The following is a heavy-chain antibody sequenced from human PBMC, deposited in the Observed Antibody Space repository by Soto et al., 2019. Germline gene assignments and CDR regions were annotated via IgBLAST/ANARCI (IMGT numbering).Heavy chain of an antibody. D-gene: IGHD3-10*01. CDR3: ARGKITMVRGVIITGNGMDV. CDR1: GYTFTSYG. V-gene: IGHV1-18*01. J-gene: IGHJ6*02. CDR2: ISAYNGNT. Sequence: ASVKVSCKASGYTFTSYGISWVRQAPGQGLEWMGWISAYNGNTNYAQKLQGRVTMTTDTSTSTAYMELRSLRSDDTAVYYCARGKITMVRGVIITGNGMDVWGQGATVTVSS.